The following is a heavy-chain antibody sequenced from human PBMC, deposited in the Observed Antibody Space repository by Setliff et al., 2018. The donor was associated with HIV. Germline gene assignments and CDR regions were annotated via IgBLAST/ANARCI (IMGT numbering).Heavy chain of an antibody. Sequence: SLRLSCAASGFTFSSYWMHWVRQAPGKGLVWVSRINSDGRSTSYADSVKGRFTISRDNDKNTLYLQMNSLRAEDTAVYYCTRESGYYGSGSYYEVLDHWGQGTLVTVSS. CDR1: GFTFSSYW. D-gene: IGHD3-10*01. J-gene: IGHJ4*02. CDR3: TRESGYYGSGSYYEVLDH. V-gene: IGHV3-74*01. CDR2: INSDGRST.